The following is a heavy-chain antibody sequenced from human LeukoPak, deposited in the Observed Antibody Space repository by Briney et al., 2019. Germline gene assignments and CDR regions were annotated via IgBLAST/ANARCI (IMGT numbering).Heavy chain of an antibody. CDR3: ARGRIAARRINWFDP. CDR2: IKHSGST. V-gene: IGHV4-34*01. CDR1: GGSFSGYY. J-gene: IGHJ5*02. D-gene: IGHD6-6*01. Sequence: SETLSLTCAVYGGSFSGYYWSWIRQPPGKGLEWIGEIKHSGSTNYNPSLKSRVTISVDTSKNQFTLKLSAVTAADTAVYYCARGRIAARRINWFDPWGQGTLVTVSS.